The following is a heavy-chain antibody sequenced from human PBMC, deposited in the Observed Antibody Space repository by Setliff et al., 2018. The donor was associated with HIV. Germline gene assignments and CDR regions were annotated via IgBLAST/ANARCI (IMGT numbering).Heavy chain of an antibody. CDR2: IFSSGTT. Sequence: SETLSLTCTVSGGSLRSYYWSWIRQSPGKGLEWVGYIFSSGTTDYNPSLKSRVTLALDTSTNQFSLKLRSVTAADTAVYYCARDYGSGSYDHWGQGTLVTVSS. CDR1: GGSLRSYY. D-gene: IGHD3-10*01. V-gene: IGHV4-59*08. J-gene: IGHJ5*02. CDR3: ARDYGSGSYDH.